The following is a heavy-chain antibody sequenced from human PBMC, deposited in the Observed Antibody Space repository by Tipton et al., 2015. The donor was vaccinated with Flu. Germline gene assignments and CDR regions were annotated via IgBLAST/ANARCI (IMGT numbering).Heavy chain of an antibody. CDR3: ARDLRGYSSYTGGDAFDM. D-gene: IGHD5-12*01. CDR2: ISTSGST. Sequence: LRLSCTVSGGSISSSYWSWIRQPAGKGLEWIGRISTSGSTNYNASLESRVTMSRDTSKNHFSLRLISATAADTALYYCARDLRGYSSYTGGDAFDMWGQGIIVIVSS. CDR1: GGSISSSY. J-gene: IGHJ3*02. V-gene: IGHV4-4*07.